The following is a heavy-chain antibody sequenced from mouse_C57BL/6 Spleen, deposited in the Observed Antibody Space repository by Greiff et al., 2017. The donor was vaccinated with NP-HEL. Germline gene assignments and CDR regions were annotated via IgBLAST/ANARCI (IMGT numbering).Heavy chain of an antibody. D-gene: IGHD2-4*01. V-gene: IGHV14-2*01. Sequence: EVQGVESGAELVKPGASVKLSCTASGFNINDYYMHWVKQRTEQGLEWIGRIDPEDGETKYAPKFQGTATITEATSSNTASLQLSSLTSEDTAVYYCTRIYDYDGIDYWGQGTTLTVSS. J-gene: IGHJ2*01. CDR1: GFNINDYY. CDR3: TRIYDYDGIDY. CDR2: IDPEDGET.